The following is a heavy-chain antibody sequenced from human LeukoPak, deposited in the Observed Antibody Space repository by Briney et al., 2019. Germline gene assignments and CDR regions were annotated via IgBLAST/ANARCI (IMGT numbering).Heavy chain of an antibody. CDR1: GYTFTGYY. CDR3: ARDPQPYSSTGDAFDI. CDR2: INPNSGGT. J-gene: IGHJ3*02. D-gene: IGHD2-2*01. V-gene: IGHV1-2*02. Sequence: ASVKVSCKASGYTFTGYYMHWVRQAPGQGLEWMGWINPNSGGTNYAQKLQGRVTMTRDTSISTAYMELSRLRSDDTAVYYCARDPQPYSSTGDAFDIWGQGTMVTVSS.